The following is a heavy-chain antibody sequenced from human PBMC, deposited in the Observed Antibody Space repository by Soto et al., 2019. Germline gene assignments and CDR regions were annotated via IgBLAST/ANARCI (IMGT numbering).Heavy chain of an antibody. V-gene: IGHV3-30*18. Sequence: PGGSLRLSCGGSGFSFSNYGIHWVRQAPGEGLEWVAVISHDGNSHHLADSVRGRFTISRDNSKNTVFLHMTSLRREDSAVYHCVKAQERSAQYFAVVITAFDFWGQGTMVTVSS. D-gene: IGHD3-22*01. CDR2: ISHDGNSH. J-gene: IGHJ3*01. CDR3: VKAQERSAQYFAVVITAFDF. CDR1: GFSFSNYG.